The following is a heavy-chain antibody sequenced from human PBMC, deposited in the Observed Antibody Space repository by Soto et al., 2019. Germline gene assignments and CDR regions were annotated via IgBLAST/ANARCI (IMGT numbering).Heavy chain of an antibody. Sequence: QVQLVQSGADVKKPGASVRVSCKASGYTFTDYGITWVRQAPGQGLEWMGWISAKNGETNLAQKFRGRVTLTTDTSTGTASMDLRSLTPDAAAVYACARDPPETPSDYWGQVTLVTVSS. CDR1: GYTFTDYG. J-gene: IGHJ4*02. V-gene: IGHV1-18*01. CDR3: ARDPPETPSDY. CDR2: ISAKNGET.